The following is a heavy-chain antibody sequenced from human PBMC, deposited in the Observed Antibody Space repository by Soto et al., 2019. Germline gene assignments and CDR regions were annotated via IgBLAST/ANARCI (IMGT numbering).Heavy chain of an antibody. CDR3: ATGLQRITMILVVIHTPPFDY. J-gene: IGHJ4*02. CDR2: ISGSGGST. D-gene: IGHD3-22*01. V-gene: IGHV3-23*01. Sequence: GGSLRLSCAASGFTFSSYAMSWVRQAPGKGLEWVSAISGSGGSTYYADSVKGRFTISRDNSKNTMYLQMNSLRAEDTAVYYCATGLQRITMILVVIHTPPFDYWGQGPLVTVSS. CDR1: GFTFSSYA.